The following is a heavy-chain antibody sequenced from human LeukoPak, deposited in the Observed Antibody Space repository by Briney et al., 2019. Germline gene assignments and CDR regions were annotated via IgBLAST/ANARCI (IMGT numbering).Heavy chain of an antibody. Sequence: SETLSLTCAVYGGSFSGYYWSWIRQPPGKGLEWIGEIYHSGSTNYNPSLKSRVTISVDKSKNQFSLKLSSVTAADTAVYYCARGIVVVIKGNWFAPWGQGTLVTVSS. CDR2: IYHSGST. CDR3: ARGIVVVIKGNWFAP. V-gene: IGHV4-34*01. D-gene: IGHD3-22*01. J-gene: IGHJ5*02. CDR1: GGSFSGYY.